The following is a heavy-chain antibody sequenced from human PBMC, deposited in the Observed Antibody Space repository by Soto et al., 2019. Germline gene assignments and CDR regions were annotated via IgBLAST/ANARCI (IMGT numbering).Heavy chain of an antibody. CDR2: MYSGGGT. V-gene: IGHV3-53*01. J-gene: IGHJ4*02. CDR1: GFSVNNY. CDR3: ASAPSALYDY. Sequence: GGSVRLSCAASGFSVNNYMSWVRQAPGKGLEWVSVMYSGGGTWYTDSVKGRFTISRDNSKNTLYLQMNSLRAEDTALYYCASAPSALYDYWGQGTLVTVSS. D-gene: IGHD3-16*01.